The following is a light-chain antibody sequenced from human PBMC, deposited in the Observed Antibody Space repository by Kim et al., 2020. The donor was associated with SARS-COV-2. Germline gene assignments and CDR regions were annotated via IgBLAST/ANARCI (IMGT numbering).Light chain of an antibody. CDR3: QQYKGT. J-gene: IGKJ1*01. CDR2: DAS. CDR1: QSISSW. V-gene: IGKV1-5*01. Sequence: ASVADRSTITCRARQSISSWLAWYQQKPGKAPKLMIYDASSLESGVPSRFSGSGSGTEFTLTISSLQPDDFATYYCQQYKGTFGQGTKVDIK.